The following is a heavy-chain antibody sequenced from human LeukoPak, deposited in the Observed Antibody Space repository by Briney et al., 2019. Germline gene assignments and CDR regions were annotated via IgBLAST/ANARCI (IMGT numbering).Heavy chain of an antibody. Sequence: GGSLRLSCAASGFTFSSYSMNWVRQAPGKGLEWVSSISSSSSYIYYADSVKGRFTIFRDNAKNSLYLQMNSLRAEDTAVYCCARGQLVIDAFDIWGQGTMVTVSS. D-gene: IGHD6-13*01. CDR3: ARGQLVIDAFDI. J-gene: IGHJ3*02. CDR1: GFTFSSYS. CDR2: ISSSSSYI. V-gene: IGHV3-21*01.